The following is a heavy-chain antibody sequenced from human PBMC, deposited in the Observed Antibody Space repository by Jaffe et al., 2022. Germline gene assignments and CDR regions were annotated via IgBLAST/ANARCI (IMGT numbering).Heavy chain of an antibody. CDR3: ARGGYDFWIKFDY. CDR1: GGSISSSSYY. Sequence: QLQLQESGPGLVKPSETLSLTCTVSGGSISSSSYYWGWIRQPPGKGLEWIGSIYYSGSTYYNPSLKSRVTISVDTSKNQFSLKLSSVTAADTAVYYCARGGYDFWIKFDYWGQGTLVTVSS. CDR2: IYYSGST. J-gene: IGHJ4*02. D-gene: IGHD3-3*01. V-gene: IGHV4-39*01.